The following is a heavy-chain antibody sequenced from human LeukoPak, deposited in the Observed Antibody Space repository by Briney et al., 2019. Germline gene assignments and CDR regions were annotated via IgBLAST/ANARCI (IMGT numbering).Heavy chain of an antibody. CDR1: GYTFTSYG. V-gene: IGHV1-18*01. CDR3: ARDLRYCSSTSCYKSFDY. J-gene: IGHJ4*02. CDR2: INAYNGNT. D-gene: IGHD2-2*02. Sequence: ASVKVSCKASGYTFTSYGISWVRQAPGQGLEWMGCINAYNGNTNYAQKLQGRVTMTTDTPTSTAYMELRSLRSDDTAVYYCARDLRYCSSTSCYKSFDYWGQGTLVAVSS.